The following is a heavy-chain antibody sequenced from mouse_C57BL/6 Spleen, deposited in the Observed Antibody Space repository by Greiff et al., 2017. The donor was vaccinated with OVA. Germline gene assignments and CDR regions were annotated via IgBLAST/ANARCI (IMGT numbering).Heavy chain of an antibody. CDR2: INPNNGGT. D-gene: IGHD6-5*01. J-gene: IGHJ2*01. V-gene: IGHV1-18*01. Sequence: VQLKESGPELVKPGASVKIPCKASGYTFTDYNMDWVKQSHGQSLEWIGDINPNNGGTIYNQKFKGKATLTVDKSSSTAYMERRSLTSEDTAVYSSTRKNPITPLDYWGQGTTLTVSS. CDR3: TRKNPITPLDY. CDR1: GYTFTDYN.